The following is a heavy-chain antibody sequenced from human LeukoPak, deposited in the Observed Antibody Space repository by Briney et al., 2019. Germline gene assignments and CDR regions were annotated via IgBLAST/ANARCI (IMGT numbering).Heavy chain of an antibody. Sequence: GGSLRLSCAASGFTFSSYAMHWVRQAPGKGLEWVAVISYDGSYKDYADSVKGRFTVSRDNSKSTLYLQMNSLRAEDTAVYYCARGARKGDDYGGFFDYWGQGTLVTVSS. J-gene: IGHJ4*02. CDR1: GFTFSSYA. V-gene: IGHV3-30*04. CDR2: ISYDGSYK. CDR3: ARGARKGDDYGGFFDY. D-gene: IGHD4-23*01.